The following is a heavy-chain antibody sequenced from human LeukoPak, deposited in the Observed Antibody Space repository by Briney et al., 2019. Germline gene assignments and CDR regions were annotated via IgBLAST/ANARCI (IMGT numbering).Heavy chain of an antibody. J-gene: IGHJ4*02. CDR3: AREPLY. CDR1: GFTFNSYA. CDR2: ISYDGSNK. Sequence: GGPLRLSCSASGFTFNSYAMHWVRQAPGKGLEWVTVISYDGSNKYYADSVKGRFTISRDNSKNTLYLQMNSLRAEDTAVYYCAREPLYWGQGTLVTVSS. V-gene: IGHV3-30*04.